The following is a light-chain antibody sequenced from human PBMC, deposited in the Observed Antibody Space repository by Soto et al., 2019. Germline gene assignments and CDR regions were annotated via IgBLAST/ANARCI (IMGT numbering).Light chain of an antibody. CDR2: KAS. CDR1: QSISGW. Sequence: DIQMTQSPSTLSASVGDRVSITCRASQSISGWLAWYQQKPGKAPKLLIYKASSLESGVPSRFSGSGSGTEFTLTISRLQPDDFATYYCQEYNTHSTYTFGQGTKLEIK. J-gene: IGKJ2*01. CDR3: QEYNTHSTYT. V-gene: IGKV1-5*03.